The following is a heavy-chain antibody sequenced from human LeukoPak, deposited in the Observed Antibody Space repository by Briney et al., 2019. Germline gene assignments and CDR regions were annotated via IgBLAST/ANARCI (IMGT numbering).Heavy chain of an antibody. D-gene: IGHD1-20*01. Sequence: GGSLRLSCGASGFTFSSYWMTWVRQAPGKGLEWVANIKQDGSEKYYVDSVKGRFTISRDNARNSLYLQMNSLRAEDTAVYYCARELLTGAMDYWGQGTLVTVSS. J-gene: IGHJ4*02. CDR1: GFTFSSYW. V-gene: IGHV3-7*01. CDR3: ARELLTGAMDY. CDR2: IKQDGSEK.